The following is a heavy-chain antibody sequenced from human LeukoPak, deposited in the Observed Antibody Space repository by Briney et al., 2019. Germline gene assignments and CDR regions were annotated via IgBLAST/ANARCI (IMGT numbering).Heavy chain of an antibody. Sequence: PSETLSLTCTVSGGSVSSGSYYWSWIRQPPGKGLEWIGYIYYSGSTNYNLSLKSRVTISVDTSKNQFSLKLSSVTAADTAVYYCARYGSGIDAFDIWGQGTMVTVSS. V-gene: IGHV4-61*01. CDR1: GGSVSSGSYY. CDR3: ARYGSGIDAFDI. J-gene: IGHJ3*02. CDR2: IYYSGST. D-gene: IGHD3-10*01.